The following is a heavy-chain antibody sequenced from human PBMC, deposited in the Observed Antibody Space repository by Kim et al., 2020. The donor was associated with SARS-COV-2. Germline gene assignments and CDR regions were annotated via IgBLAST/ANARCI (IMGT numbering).Heavy chain of an antibody. CDR2: IFSSSCTI. V-gene: IGHV3-48*02. D-gene: IGHD3-22*01. CDR1: GFTFSSYS. CDR3: ARDLTYYDSSGYYPGAFDI. J-gene: IGHJ3*02. Sequence: GGSLRLSCAASGFTFSSYSMNWVRQAPGKGLEWVSYIFSSSCTIYYADSVKGRFTISRDNSKNSLYLQMNNLRDEDTAVYYCARDLTYYDSSGYYPGAFDIWGQGTMVTVSS.